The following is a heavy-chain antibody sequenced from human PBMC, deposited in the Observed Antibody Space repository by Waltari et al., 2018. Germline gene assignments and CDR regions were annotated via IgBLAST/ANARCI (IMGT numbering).Heavy chain of an antibody. CDR2: INHSGST. V-gene: IGHV4-34*01. Sequence: QVQLQQWGAGLLKPSETLSLTCAVYGGSFSGYYWSWIRQPPGKGLEWIGEINHSGSTNYNPSLKSRVTISVDTSKNQFSLKLSSVTAADTAVYYCAMVVPAAMVDYWSQGTLVTVSS. D-gene: IGHD2-2*01. CDR1: GGSFSGYY. J-gene: IGHJ4*02. CDR3: AMVVPAAMVDY.